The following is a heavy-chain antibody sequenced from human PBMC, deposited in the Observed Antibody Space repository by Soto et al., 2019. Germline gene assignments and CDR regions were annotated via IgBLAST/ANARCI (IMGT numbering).Heavy chain of an antibody. CDR2: IWYDGSNK. V-gene: IGHV3-33*01. Sequence: QVQLVESGGGVVQPGRSLRLSCAASGFTFSSYGMHWVRQATGKGLEWVAVIWYDGSNKYYADSVKGRFTISRDNSKNTLSLQMISLRAEDTAVYYCVRDGIAGYGMDVWGQGTTVTVSS. CDR1: GFTFSSYG. D-gene: IGHD1-1*01. CDR3: VRDGIAGYGMDV. J-gene: IGHJ6*02.